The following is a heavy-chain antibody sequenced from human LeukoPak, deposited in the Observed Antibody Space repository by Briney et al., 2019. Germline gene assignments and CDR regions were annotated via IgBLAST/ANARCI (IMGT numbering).Heavy chain of an antibody. Sequence: QPGGSLRLSCVASGFTLSSYWMHWVRQAPGKGLVWVSRIRFDGSITSYADFVKGRFTISRDNARNTLYLQMNSLRAEDTAVYYCARVDYNRLWGQGTLVTVSS. CDR1: GFTLSSYW. J-gene: IGHJ4*02. V-gene: IGHV3-74*01. D-gene: IGHD4-11*01. CDR3: ARVDYNRL. CDR2: IRFDGSIT.